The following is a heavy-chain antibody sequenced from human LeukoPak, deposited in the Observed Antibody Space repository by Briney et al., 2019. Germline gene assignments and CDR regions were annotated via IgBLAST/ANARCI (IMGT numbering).Heavy chain of an antibody. D-gene: IGHD2-15*01. Sequence: GGSLRLSCAASGFTFSSYEMNWVRQAPGKGLVWVSYISSSGSTIYYADSVKGRFTISRDNAKNSLYLQMNSLRAEDTAVYYCARAYCSGGSCYFRWFDPWGQGTLVTVSS. V-gene: IGHV3-48*03. J-gene: IGHJ5*02. CDR3: ARAYCSGGSCYFRWFDP. CDR2: ISSSGSTI. CDR1: GFTFSSYE.